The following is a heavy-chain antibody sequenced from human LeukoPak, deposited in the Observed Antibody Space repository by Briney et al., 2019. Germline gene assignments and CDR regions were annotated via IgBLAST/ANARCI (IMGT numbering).Heavy chain of an antibody. J-gene: IGHJ3*02. CDR1: GFTFSDYT. V-gene: IGHV3-33*01. CDR2: IWHDGTYI. Sequence: GGSLRLSCPASGFTFSDYTMQWLRQAPGKELEWVAVIWHDGTYISYGDSVRGRFTISRDNSKNTLYLQMNSLRAEDTAVYYCAREGPTTAVGSGAPDIWGLGTMVTVSS. CDR3: AREGPTTAVGSGAPDI. D-gene: IGHD6-13*01.